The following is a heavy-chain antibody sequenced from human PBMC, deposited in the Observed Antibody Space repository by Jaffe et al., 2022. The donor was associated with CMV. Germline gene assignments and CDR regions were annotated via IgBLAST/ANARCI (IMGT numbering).Heavy chain of an antibody. CDR3: ARIGVVWFGDENYFDY. D-gene: IGHD3-10*01. J-gene: IGHJ4*02. Sequence: QVTLKESGPVLVKPTETLTLTCTVSGFSLSNARMGVSWIRQPPGKALEWLAHIFSNDEKSYSTSLKSRLTISKDTSKSQVVLTMTNMDPVDTATYYCARIGVVWFGDENYFDYWGQGTLVTVSS. CDR1: GFSLSNARMG. CDR2: IFSNDEK. V-gene: IGHV2-26*01.